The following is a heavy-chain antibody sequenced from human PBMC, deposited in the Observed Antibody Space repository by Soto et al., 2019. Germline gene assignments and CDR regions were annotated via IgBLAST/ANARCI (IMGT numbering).Heavy chain of an antibody. CDR1: GFTVSSYW. V-gene: IGHV3-74*01. D-gene: IGHD4-17*01. CDR2: INSDGRIT. J-gene: IGHJ6*03. CDR3: ARSAYSDYFYYYYIDV. Sequence: EVQLVESGGGLVQPGGSLRLSCAASGFTVSSYWMHWVRQSPGKGLVWVSRINSDGRITNYADSVKGRFTISSDNAKNTLYLQMNSLRAEDTAVYYCARSAYSDYFYYYYIDVWGIGTTVTVSS.